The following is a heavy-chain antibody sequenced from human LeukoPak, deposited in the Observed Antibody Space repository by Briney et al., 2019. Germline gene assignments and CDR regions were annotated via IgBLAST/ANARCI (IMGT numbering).Heavy chain of an antibody. CDR1: LDSTTSNF. V-gene: IGHV4-59*12. D-gene: IGHD1-14*01. Sequence: PSETLSLTCTVSLDSTTSNFWSWVRQPPGKGLEWIGEIHRSGSPNYNPSLQSRVTISIDRSRNQLVLELSSVTAADTAVYYCARGILGGFNPGAYWGQGTLVTVSS. CDR2: IHRSGSP. J-gene: IGHJ4*02. CDR3: ARGILGGFNPGAY.